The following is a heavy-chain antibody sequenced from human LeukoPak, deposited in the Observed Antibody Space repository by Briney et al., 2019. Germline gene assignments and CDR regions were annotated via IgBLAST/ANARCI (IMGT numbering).Heavy chain of an antibody. CDR2: IHYSGST. Sequence: PSETLSLTCTVSGGAVNGYYGSWSGQPPGKELKWIGYIHYSGSTNYNPSFKSRVTISVDTSKNQFSLKLSSLTAADTAVYYCARLRAGVGELSLDYWGQGTLVTISS. V-gene: IGHV4-59*02. CDR1: GGAVNGYY. CDR3: ARLRAGVGELSLDY. J-gene: IGHJ4*02. D-gene: IGHD3-10*01.